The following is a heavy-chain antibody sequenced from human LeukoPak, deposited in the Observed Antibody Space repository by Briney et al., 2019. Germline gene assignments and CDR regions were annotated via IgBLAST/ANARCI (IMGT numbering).Heavy chain of an antibody. Sequence: GGSLRLSCAASGFTFSTYWMNWVRQAPGKGLEWVANIKQDGGEKFYVDSVKGRFTISRDNAKNSLYLQINSLRAEGAAVYYCARGRYCGTTSCYLDYWGQGTLVTVSS. CDR3: ARGRYCGTTSCYLDY. D-gene: IGHD2-2*01. V-gene: IGHV3-7*01. CDR1: GFTFSTYW. J-gene: IGHJ4*02. CDR2: IKQDGGEK.